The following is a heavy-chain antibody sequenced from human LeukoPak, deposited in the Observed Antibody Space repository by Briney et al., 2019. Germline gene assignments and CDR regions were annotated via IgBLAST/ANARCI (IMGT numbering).Heavy chain of an antibody. D-gene: IGHD6-19*01. Sequence: GGSLRLSCAAFGFTFSSYAMSWVRQAPGKGLEWVSAISGSGGSTYYADSVKGRFTISRDNSKNTLYLQMNSLRAEDTAVYYCAKDGGSSGWSDFDYWGQGTLVTVSS. J-gene: IGHJ4*02. CDR3: AKDGGSSGWSDFDY. V-gene: IGHV3-23*01. CDR2: ISGSGGST. CDR1: GFTFSSYA.